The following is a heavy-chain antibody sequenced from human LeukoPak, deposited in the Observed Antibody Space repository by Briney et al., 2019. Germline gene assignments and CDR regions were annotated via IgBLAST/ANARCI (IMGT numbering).Heavy chain of an antibody. J-gene: IGHJ3*02. D-gene: IGHD6-6*01. CDR1: GGSFSGYY. V-gene: IGHV4-34*01. CDR2: INHNGKT. CDR3: ARTSIAARRGDAFDI. Sequence: SETLSLTCGVHGGSFSGYYCNWLRQSPGKGLEWIGHINHNGKTNYNPSLKSRVTISVDTSKNQFSLKLSSVTAADTAVYYCARTSIAARRGDAFDIWGQGTMVTVSS.